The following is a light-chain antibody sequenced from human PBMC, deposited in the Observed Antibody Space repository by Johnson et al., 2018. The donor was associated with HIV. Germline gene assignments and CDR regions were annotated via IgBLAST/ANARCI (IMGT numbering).Light chain of an antibody. J-gene: IGLJ1*01. CDR3: GTWDTSLGAQYV. CDR1: SSNLGSNY. CDR2: ENN. Sequence: QSLLTQPPSVSAAPGQNVNISCSGGSSNLGSNYVSWYQHFPGTAPQLLIYENNKRPSGIPDRFSDSQSSPSATLAITGLQTGDEADYYCGTWDTSLGAQYVFGSGTKVTVL. V-gene: IGLV1-51*02.